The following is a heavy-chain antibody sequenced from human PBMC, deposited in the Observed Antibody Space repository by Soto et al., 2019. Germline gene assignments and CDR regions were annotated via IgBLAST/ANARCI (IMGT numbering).Heavy chain of an antibody. D-gene: IGHD6-13*01. Sequence: QVQLVQSGAEVKKPGASVKVSCKASGYTFTSYYMHWVRKAPGQGLEWMGIINPSGGSTSYAEKLQGRVTMTRETSTSTVYMELSSLRSEDTAVYYCARDLEEQLVQGSWFDPWGQGNLVTVSS. CDR3: ARDLEEQLVQGSWFDP. CDR1: GYTFTSYY. CDR2: INPSGGST. J-gene: IGHJ5*02. V-gene: IGHV1-46*01.